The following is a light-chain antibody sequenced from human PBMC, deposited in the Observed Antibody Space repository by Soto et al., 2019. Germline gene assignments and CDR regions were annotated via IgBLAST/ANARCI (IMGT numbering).Light chain of an antibody. J-gene: IGLJ2*01. CDR1: SSDIGSYNY. V-gene: IGLV2-14*03. Sequence: QSALTQPASVSGSPGQSITISCTGTSSDIGSYNYVSWYQQLPGKAPKLMIFDVTRRPSGVSYRFSGSKSGNTASLTISGLQDEDEADYYCSSYTSSQTLIFGGGTKLTVL. CDR2: DVT. CDR3: SSYTSSQTLI.